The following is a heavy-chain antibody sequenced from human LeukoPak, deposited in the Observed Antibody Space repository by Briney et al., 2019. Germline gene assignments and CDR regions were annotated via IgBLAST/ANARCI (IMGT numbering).Heavy chain of an antibody. V-gene: IGHV4-59*01. J-gene: IGHJ4*02. CDR2: IYYSGST. CDR3: GDGYSYGFDY. CDR1: GGSISSYY. D-gene: IGHD5-18*01. Sequence: SETLSLTCTVSGGSISSYYWSWIRQPPGKGLEWVGYIYYSGSTNYNPSLKSRVTISVDTSKNQFPLKLRHVTAADTAADYCGDGYSYGFDYWGQGTLVTVSS.